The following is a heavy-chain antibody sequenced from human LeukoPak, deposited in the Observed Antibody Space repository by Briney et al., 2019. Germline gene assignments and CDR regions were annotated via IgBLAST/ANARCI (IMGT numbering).Heavy chain of an antibody. D-gene: IGHD3-3*01. J-gene: IGHJ4*02. CDR1: GFTFSSYS. V-gene: IGHV3-21*01. Sequence: PGGSLRLSCAASGFTFSSYSMNWVRQAPGKGLEWVSSISSSSSDIYYADSVKGRFTISRDNAKNSLYLQMNSLRAEDTAVYYCARDLLEWLATPTLDYWGQGTLVTVSS. CDR2: ISSSSSDI. CDR3: ARDLLEWLATPTLDY.